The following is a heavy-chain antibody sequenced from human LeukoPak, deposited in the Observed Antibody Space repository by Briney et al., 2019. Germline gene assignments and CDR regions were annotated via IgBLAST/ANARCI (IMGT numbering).Heavy chain of an antibody. V-gene: IGHV4-39*07. J-gene: IGHJ3*02. D-gene: IGHD5-24*01. Sequence: SETLSLTCTVSGGSISSSSYYWGWIRQPPGKGLEWIGSIYYSGSTYYNPSLKSRVTISVDTSKNQFSLKLSSVTAEDTAVYYCARVRDGYNDAFDIWGQGTMVIVSS. CDR2: IYYSGST. CDR1: GGSISSSSYY. CDR3: ARVRDGYNDAFDI.